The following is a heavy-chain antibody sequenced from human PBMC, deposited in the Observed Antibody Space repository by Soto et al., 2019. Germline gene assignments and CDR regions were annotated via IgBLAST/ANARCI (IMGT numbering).Heavy chain of an antibody. CDR2: VYFSGTT. CDR1: GVSITTTSYY. CDR3: APLSVSLSGPYGIHV. V-gene: IGHV4-39*02. Sequence: PSETLSLTCTVSGVSITTTSYYWGWIRQPPGKGLEWIGSVYFSGTTYYNPSLKSRVTISVDTSKNHFSLRLSSVTAADTAVYYCAPLSVSLSGPYGIHVWGQGTTVTVSS. D-gene: IGHD2-15*01. J-gene: IGHJ6*02.